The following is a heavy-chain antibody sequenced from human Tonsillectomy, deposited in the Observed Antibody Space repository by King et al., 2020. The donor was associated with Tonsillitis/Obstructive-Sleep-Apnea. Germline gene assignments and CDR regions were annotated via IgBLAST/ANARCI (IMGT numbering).Heavy chain of an antibody. Sequence: VQLVESGGDVVQPGRSLRLSCAASGFTFSKYGMNWVRQAPGKGLEWVALIWYDGSNKYYADSVKGRFTISRDNSKKTLYLQMNNLRAEDTALYYCASSLCGGDCNRDYWGQGTLVTVSS. D-gene: IGHD2-21*02. CDR2: IWYDGSNK. J-gene: IGHJ4*02. V-gene: IGHV3-33*01. CDR3: ASSLCGGDCNRDY. CDR1: GFTFSKYG.